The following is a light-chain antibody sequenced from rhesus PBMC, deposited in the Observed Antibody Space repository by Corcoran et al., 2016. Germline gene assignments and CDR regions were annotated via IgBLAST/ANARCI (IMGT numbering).Light chain of an antibody. Sequence: DIQMTQSPSSLSASVGDRVTITCRASENVNNYLNWYQQKPGNAPKFLIYKASTLQRWVPSRISGSGSGTDYTFNISSLQPEDVAPYYCQHGYGTPLTVGGGTKVEIK. CDR2: KAS. V-gene: IGKV1-74*01. J-gene: IGKJ4*01. CDR3: QHGYGTPLT. CDR1: ENVNNY.